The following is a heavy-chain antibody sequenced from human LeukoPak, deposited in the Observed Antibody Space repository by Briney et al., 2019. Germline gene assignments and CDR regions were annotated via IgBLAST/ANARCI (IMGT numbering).Heavy chain of an antibody. V-gene: IGHV4-34*01. Sequence: SETLSLTCTVSGGSISSYYWSWIRQPPGKGLEWIGEINHSGSTNYNPSLESRVTISVDTSKNQFSLKLSSVTAADTAVYYCARRSGYCSSTSCYYWFDPWGQGTLVTVSS. D-gene: IGHD2-2*01. J-gene: IGHJ5*02. CDR1: GGSISSYY. CDR2: INHSGST. CDR3: ARRSGYCSSTSCYYWFDP.